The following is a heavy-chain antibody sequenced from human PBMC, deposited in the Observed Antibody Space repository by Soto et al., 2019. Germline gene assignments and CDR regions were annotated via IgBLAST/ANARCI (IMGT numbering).Heavy chain of an antibody. CDR2: ISYDGSNK. Sequence: ESGGGVVQPGRSLRLSCAASGFTFSSYAMHWVRQAPGKGLEWVAVISYDGSNKYYADSVKGRFTISRDNSKNTLYLQMNSLRAEDTAVYYCARDRITSGYDNFDYWGQGTLVTVSS. CDR1: GFTFSSYA. D-gene: IGHD3-3*01. CDR3: ARDRITSGYDNFDY. J-gene: IGHJ4*02. V-gene: IGHV3-30-3*01.